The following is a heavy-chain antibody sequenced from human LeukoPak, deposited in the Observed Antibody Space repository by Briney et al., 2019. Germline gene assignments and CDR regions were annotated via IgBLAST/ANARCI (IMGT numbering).Heavy chain of an antibody. J-gene: IGHJ4*02. D-gene: IGHD5-24*01. Sequence: VASVKVSCKASGGTFSSYAISWVRQAPGQGLEWMGGIIPIFGTANYAQKFQGRVTITADESTSTAYMELSSLRSEDTAVYYCARSRCRDGYNCDLSADYWGQGTLVTVSS. CDR1: GGTFSSYA. CDR3: ARSRCRDGYNCDLSADY. CDR2: IIPIFGTA. V-gene: IGHV1-69*13.